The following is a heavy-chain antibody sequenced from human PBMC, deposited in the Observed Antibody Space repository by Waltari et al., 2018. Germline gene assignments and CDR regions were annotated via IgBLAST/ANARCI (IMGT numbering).Heavy chain of an antibody. Sequence: QVQLVESGGGVVQPGRSLRLSCAASGFTFSSYAMHWVRQAPGKGLEWVAVISYDGSNKYYEDSVKGRFTISRDNTKNTLYLQMNGLRAEDTAVYYCARAQITIFGSAAFDIWGQGTMVTVSS. J-gene: IGHJ3*02. D-gene: IGHD3-3*01. CDR3: ARAQITIFGSAAFDI. CDR1: GFTFSSYA. CDR2: ISYDGSNK. V-gene: IGHV3-30-3*01.